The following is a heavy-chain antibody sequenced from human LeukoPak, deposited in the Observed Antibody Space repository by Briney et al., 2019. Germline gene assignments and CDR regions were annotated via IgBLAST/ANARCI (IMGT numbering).Heavy chain of an antibody. V-gene: IGHV4-61*02. Sequence: PSETLSLTCTLSGGSINTGTYYWTWIRQPAGKGLEWLGCINISGTTNYNPSLKSRVTMSLDTSKNQFSLKLNSVTAADTALYFCARDHGYYDSYGYRNYFDYWGQGILVTVSS. D-gene: IGHD3-22*01. CDR1: GGSINTGTYY. CDR2: INISGTT. J-gene: IGHJ4*02. CDR3: ARDHGYYDSYGYRNYFDY.